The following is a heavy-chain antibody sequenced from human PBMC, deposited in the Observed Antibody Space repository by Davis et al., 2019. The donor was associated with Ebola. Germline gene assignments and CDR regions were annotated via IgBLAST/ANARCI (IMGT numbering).Heavy chain of an antibody. J-gene: IGHJ6*03. V-gene: IGHV3-73*01. CDR1: GFTFSSYA. CDR3: TRRGMDV. Sequence: LSLTCAASGFTFSSYAMHWVRQASGKGLEWVGRIRSKANSYATAYAASVKGRFTISRDDSKSTAYLQMNSLKTEDTAVYYCTRRGMDVWGKGTTVTVSS. CDR2: IRSKANSYAT.